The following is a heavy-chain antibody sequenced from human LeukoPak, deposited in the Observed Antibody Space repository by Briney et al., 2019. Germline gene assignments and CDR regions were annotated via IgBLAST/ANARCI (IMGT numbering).Heavy chain of an antibody. CDR2: INTYNGNT. Sequence: ASVKVSCKASGYTFTSYGISWVRQAPGQGLEWMGWINTYNGNTNYAQKLQGRVTMTTDTSTSTAYMDLRSLRSDDTAVYYCGRDPSLIVGATISFFDYWGQGTLVTVSS. V-gene: IGHV1-18*01. J-gene: IGHJ4*02. D-gene: IGHD1-26*01. CDR1: GYTFTSYG. CDR3: GRDPSLIVGATISFFDY.